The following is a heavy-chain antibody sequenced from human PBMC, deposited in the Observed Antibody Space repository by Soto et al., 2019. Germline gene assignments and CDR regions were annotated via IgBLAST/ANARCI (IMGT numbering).Heavy chain of an antibody. CDR3: ARGAPKGYYYDSSGYYYD. V-gene: IGHV3-30-3*01. D-gene: IGHD3-22*01. Sequence: PGGSLRLSCAASGFTFSSYAMHWVRQAPGKGLEWVAVISYDGSNKYYADSVKGRFTISRDNSKNTLYLQMNSLRAEDTAVYYCARGAPKGYYYDSSGYYYDWGQGTLVTVSS. CDR2: ISYDGSNK. J-gene: IGHJ4*02. CDR1: GFTFSSYA.